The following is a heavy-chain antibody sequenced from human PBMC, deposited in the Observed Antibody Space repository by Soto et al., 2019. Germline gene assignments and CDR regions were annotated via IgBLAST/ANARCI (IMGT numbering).Heavy chain of an antibody. CDR3: ARTESGYSYGFADI. CDR1: GYSFTSYW. V-gene: IGHV5-51*01. D-gene: IGHD5-18*01. J-gene: IGHJ6*02. CDR2: IYPGDSDT. Sequence: PGEALKISGKGSGYSFTSYWIGWVCQMPGKGLEWMGIIYPGDSDTRYSPSFQGQVTISADKSISTAYLQWSSLKASDTAMYYCARTESGYSYGFADIWGQGTTVTVSS.